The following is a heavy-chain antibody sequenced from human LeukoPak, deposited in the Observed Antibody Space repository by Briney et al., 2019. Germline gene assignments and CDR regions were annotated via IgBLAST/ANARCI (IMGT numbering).Heavy chain of an antibody. CDR1: GFTFSSYA. Sequence: GGSLRLSCAASGFTFSSYAMHWVRQAPGKGLEWVSFISYDGSNKYYADSVKGRFTISRDHSTNTLYLQMNSLRAEDTAVYYCASSLVRANLYYYYGMDVWGQGTTVTVSS. CDR2: ISYDGSNK. J-gene: IGHJ6*02. V-gene: IGHV3-30-3*01. D-gene: IGHD2-2*01. CDR3: ASSLVRANLYYYYGMDV.